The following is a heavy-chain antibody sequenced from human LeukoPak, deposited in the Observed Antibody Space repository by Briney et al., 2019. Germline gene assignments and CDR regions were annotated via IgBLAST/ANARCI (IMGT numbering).Heavy chain of an antibody. Sequence: ASVKVSCKASGYTFTGYYMHWVRQATGQGLEWMGWINPNSGGTNYAQKFQGRVTMTRDTSISTAYMELSRLRSDDTAVYYCARANIVVVVAATLVLDWFDPWGQGTLVTVSS. CDR3: ARANIVVVVAATLVLDWFDP. J-gene: IGHJ5*02. V-gene: IGHV1-2*02. CDR1: GYTFTGYY. D-gene: IGHD2-15*01. CDR2: INPNSGGT.